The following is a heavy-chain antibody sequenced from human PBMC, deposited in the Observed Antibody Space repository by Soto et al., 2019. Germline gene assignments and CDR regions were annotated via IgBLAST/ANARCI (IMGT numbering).Heavy chain of an antibody. Sequence: GASVKVSCKASGGTFSSYAISWVRQAPGQGLEWMGGIIPIFGTANYAQKFQGRVTITADESTSAAYMELSSLRSEDTAVYYCARDWSGGIFDYWGQGTLVTVSS. D-gene: IGHD3-10*01. V-gene: IGHV1-69*13. CDR3: ARDWSGGIFDY. J-gene: IGHJ4*02. CDR1: GGTFSSYA. CDR2: IIPIFGTA.